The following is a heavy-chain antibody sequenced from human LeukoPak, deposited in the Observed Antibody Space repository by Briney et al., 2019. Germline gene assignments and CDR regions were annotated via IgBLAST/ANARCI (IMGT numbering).Heavy chain of an antibody. CDR2: ISTSDSYM. V-gene: IGHV3-21*01. Sequence: GGSLRLSCSASGFTFRNYNMNWVRQAPGKGLEWVSSISTSDSYMFYADSVKGRFTISRDNVKNSLYLQMNSLRAEDTAVYYCARVDLTYGSVPYMDVWGQGTTVTVSS. D-gene: IGHD3-10*01. J-gene: IGHJ6*02. CDR3: ARVDLTYGSVPYMDV. CDR1: GFTFRNYN.